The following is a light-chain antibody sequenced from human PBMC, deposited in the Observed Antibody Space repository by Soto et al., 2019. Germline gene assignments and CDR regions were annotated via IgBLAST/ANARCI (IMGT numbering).Light chain of an antibody. V-gene: IGKV3-11*01. CDR2: DAS. J-gene: IGKJ5*01. Sequence: EIVLTQSPAILSLSPGERATLSCRASQSVGTYLDWYQQKLGQAPRLLIYDASNRATGIPARFSGSGSGTDFTLTISSLEPEDFAVYYCQRYGRSPPITFGQGTRLEIK. CDR3: QRYGRSPPIT. CDR1: QSVGTY.